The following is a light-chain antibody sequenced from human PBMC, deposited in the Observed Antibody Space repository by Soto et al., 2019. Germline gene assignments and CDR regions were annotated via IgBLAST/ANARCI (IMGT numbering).Light chain of an antibody. J-gene: IGLJ1*01. CDR3: GSYSSSSTLYV. V-gene: IGLV2-14*03. CDR1: SSDVGGSNY. CDR2: DVS. Sequence: QSALTQPASVSGSPGQSITISCTGTSSDVGGSNYVSWYQQHPDKAPKLMIYDVSNRPSGVSNRFSGSKSGNTASLTISGLQAEDEADYYCGSYSSSSTLYVFGTGTKVTVL.